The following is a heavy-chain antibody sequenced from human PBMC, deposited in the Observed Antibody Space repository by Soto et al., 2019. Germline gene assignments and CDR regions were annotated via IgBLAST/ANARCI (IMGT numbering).Heavy chain of an antibody. J-gene: IGHJ4*02. CDR2: ITTSSDSI. Sequence: PGGSLRLSCVVSGFTFRSHSMNWVGQAPGKGLEWVSSITTSSDSIYYTDSVKGRFTLSRDNAKNSLFLQMNSLRAEDTAVYYCARSTRGFSYGKIDSWGQGTLVTVSS. CDR3: ARSTRGFSYGKIDS. CDR1: GFTFRSHS. D-gene: IGHD5-18*01. V-gene: IGHV3-21*01.